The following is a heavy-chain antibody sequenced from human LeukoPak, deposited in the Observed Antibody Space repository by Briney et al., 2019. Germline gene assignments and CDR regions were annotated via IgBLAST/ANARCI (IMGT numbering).Heavy chain of an antibody. D-gene: IGHD3-10*01. CDR1: GFTFSSYS. J-gene: IGHJ4*02. CDR3: ANFRGYYYGSGSYLV. CDR2: ISGSGGST. Sequence: WGSLRLSCAASGFTFSSYSMSWVRQAPGKGLEWASTISGSGGSTYYADSVKGRFTISRDNSKNTLYLQMNSLRAEDTAVYYCANFRGYYYGSGSYLVWGQGTLVTVSS. V-gene: IGHV3-23*01.